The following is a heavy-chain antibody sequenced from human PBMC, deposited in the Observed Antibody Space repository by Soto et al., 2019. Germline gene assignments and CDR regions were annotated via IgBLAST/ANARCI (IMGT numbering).Heavy chain of an antibody. V-gene: IGHV1-46*01. J-gene: IGHJ5*02. CDR3: ARGGYSSSWEGHWFDP. Sequence: ASVKASCKASGYTFTSYYMHWVRQAPGQGREWMGIINPSGGSTSYAQKFQGRVTMTRDTSTSTVYMELSSLRSEDTAVYYCARGGYSSSWEGHWFDPGGEGTLVNVSS. CDR1: GYTFTSYY. D-gene: IGHD6-13*01. CDR2: INPSGGST.